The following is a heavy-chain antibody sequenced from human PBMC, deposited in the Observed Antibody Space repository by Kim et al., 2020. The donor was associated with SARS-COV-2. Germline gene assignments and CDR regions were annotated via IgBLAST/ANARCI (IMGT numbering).Heavy chain of an antibody. Sequence: SETLSLTCTVSGGSISSYYWSWIRQPPGKGLEWIGYIYYSGSTNYNPSLKSRVTISVDTSKNQFSLKLSSVTAADTAVYYCARDVMGRWCDPWGQGTLVTVSS. CDR3: ARDVMGRWCDP. V-gene: IGHV4-59*13. J-gene: IGHJ5*02. CDR1: GGSISSYY. D-gene: IGHD3-10*01. CDR2: IYYSGST.